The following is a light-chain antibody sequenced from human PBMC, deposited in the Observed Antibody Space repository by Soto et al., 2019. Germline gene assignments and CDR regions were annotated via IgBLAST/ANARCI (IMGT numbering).Light chain of an antibody. V-gene: IGKV3-20*01. Sequence: EIVLTQSPGTLSLSPGERATLSCRASQSVYKNFLAWYQQEPGQAPRLLINGASNRATGIPDRFSGSGSGTDFSLTIDRLEPEDFALYFCQQYGSSPPPFGGGTKVAIK. CDR2: GAS. CDR1: QSVYKNF. CDR3: QQYGSSPPP. J-gene: IGKJ4*01.